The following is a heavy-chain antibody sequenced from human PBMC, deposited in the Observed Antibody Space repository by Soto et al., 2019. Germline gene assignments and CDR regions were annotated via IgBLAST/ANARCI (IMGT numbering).Heavy chain of an antibody. J-gene: IGHJ3*02. CDR3: ATVVSYYDSSGSDAFDI. CDR2: ISYDGSNK. CDR1: GFTFSSYG. V-gene: IGHV3-30*03. D-gene: IGHD3-22*01. Sequence: QVQLVESGGGVVQPGRSLRLSCAASGFTFSSYGMHWVRQGPGKGLEWVAVISYDGSNKYYADSVKGRFTISRDNSKNTLYPQMNSLRAEDTAVYYCATVVSYYDSSGSDAFDIWGQGTMVTDSS.